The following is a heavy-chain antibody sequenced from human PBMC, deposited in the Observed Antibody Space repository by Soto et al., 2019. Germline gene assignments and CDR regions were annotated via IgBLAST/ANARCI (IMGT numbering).Heavy chain of an antibody. V-gene: IGHV3-74*01. D-gene: IGHD3-3*01. CDR2: IKSDGTVT. CDR3: PRENYDFWSGYYLDY. Sequence: GGSLRLSCVVSGITFSTYRMHWVRQAPGKGLVWVSHIKSDGTVTHYTDSVRGRFIISRDNAKNTLFLQMNSLRAEDTAVYYCPRENYDFWSGYYLDYWGQGTLVTVSS. CDR1: GITFSTYR. J-gene: IGHJ4*02.